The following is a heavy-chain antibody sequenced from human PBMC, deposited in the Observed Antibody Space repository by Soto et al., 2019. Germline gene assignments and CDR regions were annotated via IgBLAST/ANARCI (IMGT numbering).Heavy chain of an antibody. J-gene: IGHJ4*02. CDR3: SRDLGSVLSD. Sequence: SETLSLTCTLSGDSICSYYWTWIRQPPGKGLEWIGYGHYSGSSKYNPSLKSRVSISVDTSKNQFSLKLSSVTAADTAFYYCSRDLGSVLSDWGQGTLVTVSS. V-gene: IGHV4-59*01. CDR1: GDSICSYY. D-gene: IGHD2-8*02. CDR2: GHYSGSS.